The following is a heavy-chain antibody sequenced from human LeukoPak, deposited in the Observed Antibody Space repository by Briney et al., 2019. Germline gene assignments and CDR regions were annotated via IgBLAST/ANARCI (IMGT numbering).Heavy chain of an antibody. CDR2: IRYDGSNK. CDR1: GFTFSSYG. V-gene: IGHV3-30*02. J-gene: IGHJ4*02. CDR3: ATSAEYCSSTSCPRLFDY. Sequence: GGSLRLSCAASGFTFSSYGMHWVRQAPGKGLEGVAFIRYDGSNKYYADSVKGRFTISRDNSKNTLYLQMNSLRAEDTAVYYCATSAEYCSSTSCPRLFDYWGQGTLVTVSS. D-gene: IGHD2-2*01.